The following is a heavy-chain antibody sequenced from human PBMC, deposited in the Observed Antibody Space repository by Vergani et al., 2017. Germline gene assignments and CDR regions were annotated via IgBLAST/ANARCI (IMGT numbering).Heavy chain of an antibody. J-gene: IGHJ4*02. CDR2: ISTDGTKK. CDR1: GFTFSSHA. Sequence: QVQLVESGGGIVQPGRSLRLSCVASGFTFSSHAIHWVRRAPGKGLEWVAVISTDGTKKYYGDSVKGRFTISRDNSKKTLDLQMNSLRVEDTAMYFCAKDLSYSTAWPHFDSRGQGTLVTVSS. V-gene: IGHV3-30*18. D-gene: IGHD4-11*01. CDR3: AKDLSYSTAWPHFDS.